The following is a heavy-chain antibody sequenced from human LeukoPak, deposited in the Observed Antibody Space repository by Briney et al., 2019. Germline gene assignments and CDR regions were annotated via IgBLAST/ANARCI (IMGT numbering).Heavy chain of an antibody. CDR3: ARGPLSNDILTGYWFDP. D-gene: IGHD3-9*01. V-gene: IGHV4-34*01. CDR1: GGSFSGYY. Sequence: SETLSLTCAVYGGSFSGYYWSWIRQPPGKGLEWIGEINHSGSTNYNPSLKSRVTISVDTSKNQFSLKLSSVTAADTAVYYRARGPLSNDILTGYWFDPWGQGTLVTVSS. J-gene: IGHJ5*02. CDR2: INHSGST.